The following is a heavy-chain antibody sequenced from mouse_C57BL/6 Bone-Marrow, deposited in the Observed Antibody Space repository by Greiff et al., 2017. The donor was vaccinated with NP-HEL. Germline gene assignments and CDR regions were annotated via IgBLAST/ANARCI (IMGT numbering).Heavy chain of an antibody. V-gene: IGHV1-74*01. Sequence: QVQLQQPGAELVKPGASVKVSCKASGYTFTSYWMHWVKQRPGQGLEWIGRIHPSDSDTNYNQKFKGKATLTVDKSSSTAYMQLSSLTSEDSAVYYCAIRDDYDGEGWWNYYAMDYWGQGTSVTVSS. CDR3: AIRDDYDGEGWWNYYAMDY. D-gene: IGHD2-4*01. J-gene: IGHJ4*01. CDR2: IHPSDSDT. CDR1: GYTFTSYW.